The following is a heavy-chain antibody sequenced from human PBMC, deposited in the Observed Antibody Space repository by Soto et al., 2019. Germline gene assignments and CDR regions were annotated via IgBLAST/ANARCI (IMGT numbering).Heavy chain of an antibody. CDR2: IYHSGST. J-gene: IGHJ4*02. CDR1: GGSISSSNW. Sequence: QVQLQESGPGLVKPSGTLSLTCAVSGGSISSSNWWTWVRQPPGKGLEWVEEIYHSGSTNYNPSLKSRVTISKDNSKNQFSLKLSSVTAADTAVYYCATRATYSYDSSGFYWGQGTLVTVSS. V-gene: IGHV4-4*02. D-gene: IGHD3-22*01. CDR3: ATRATYSYDSSGFY.